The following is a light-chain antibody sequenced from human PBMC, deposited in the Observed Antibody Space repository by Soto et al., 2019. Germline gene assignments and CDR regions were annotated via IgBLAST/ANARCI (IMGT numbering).Light chain of an antibody. CDR2: DVS. CDR3: SSYTTSNTRQIV. Sequence: QSALTQPASVSGSPGQSITISCTGTSSDVGGYNYVSWYQQHPGKAPKFMIYDVSNRPSGVSTRFSGSKSGNTASLTISGLQAEDEDDYYCSSYTTSNTRQIVFGTGTQLTVL. CDR1: SSDVGGYNY. J-gene: IGLJ1*01. V-gene: IGLV2-14*01.